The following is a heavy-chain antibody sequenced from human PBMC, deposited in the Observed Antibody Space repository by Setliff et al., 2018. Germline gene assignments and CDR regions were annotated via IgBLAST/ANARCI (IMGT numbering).Heavy chain of an antibody. CDR3: ARTHCTTTSCFYFHY. CDR1: GASVSSFDYY. Sequence: ASETLSLTCTVSGASVSSFDYYWGWIRQPPGKGLEYIGHISHGVSTSYSPSLKRRLSISADTSKNQFSLKLTSVTAADTAVYYCARTHCTTTSCFYFHYWGQGTVVTVSS. V-gene: IGHV4-30-4*01. CDR2: ISHGVST. D-gene: IGHD2-2*01. J-gene: IGHJ4*02.